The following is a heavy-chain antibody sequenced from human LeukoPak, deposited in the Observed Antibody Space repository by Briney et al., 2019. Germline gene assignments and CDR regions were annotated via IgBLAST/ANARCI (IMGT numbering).Heavy chain of an antibody. D-gene: IGHD3-22*01. Sequence: SVKVSCKASGGTFSSYAISWVRQAPGQGLEWMGGIIPIFHTADYAQKFQGRVAITADESTSTVYMELSRLRSEDTAMYYCARTYYYDSSGYPVQVSDAFDIWGQGTMVTVSS. CDR3: ARTYYYDSSGYPVQVSDAFDI. CDR2: IIPIFHTA. CDR1: GGTFSSYA. V-gene: IGHV1-69*13. J-gene: IGHJ3*02.